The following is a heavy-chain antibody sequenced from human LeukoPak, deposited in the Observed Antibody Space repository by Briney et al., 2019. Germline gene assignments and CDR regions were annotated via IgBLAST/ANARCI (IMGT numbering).Heavy chain of an antibody. V-gene: IGHV3-21*01. CDR3: ARDAVAAAGKDY. J-gene: IGHJ4*02. CDR2: ISSSSSYI. CDR1: GFTFSSYG. D-gene: IGHD6-13*01. Sequence: PGGSLRLSCAASGFTFSSYGMHWVRQAPGKGLEWVSSISSSSSYIYYADSVKGRFTISRDNAKNSLYLQMNSLRAEDTAVYYCARDAVAAAGKDYWGQGTLVTVSS.